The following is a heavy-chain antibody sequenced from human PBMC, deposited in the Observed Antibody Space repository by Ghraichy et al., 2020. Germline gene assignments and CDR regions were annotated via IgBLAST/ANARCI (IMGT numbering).Heavy chain of an antibody. D-gene: IGHD2-21*02. V-gene: IGHV3-53*01. J-gene: IGHJ4*02. CDR2: TYSGGKT. Sequence: LALTCGASGFTVSTNYMSWVRQAPGKGLEWVSVTYSGGKTYYADSVKGRFTISRDNSQNTLYLPMSNVRAEDTAVYYCARGVGDGDVFDYWGQGTLVIVSS. CDR3: ARGVGDGDVFDY. CDR1: GFTVSTNY.